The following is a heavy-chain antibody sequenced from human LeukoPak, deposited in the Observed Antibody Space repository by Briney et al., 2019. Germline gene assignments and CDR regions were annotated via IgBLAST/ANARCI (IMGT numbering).Heavy chain of an antibody. CDR2: IYDRGST. V-gene: IGHV4-59*01. CDR3: ARGRTFDN. CDR1: GGSISSYY. Sequence: PSETLSLTCTVSGGSISSYYWSWIRQPPGKGLEWIGNIYDRGSTKYNPSLKSRVTISVDTSKNQFSLRLSSVTAADTAVYYCARGRTFDNWGQGTLVTVSS. J-gene: IGHJ4*02.